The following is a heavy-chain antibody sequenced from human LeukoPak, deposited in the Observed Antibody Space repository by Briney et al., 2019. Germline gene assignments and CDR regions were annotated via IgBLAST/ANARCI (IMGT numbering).Heavy chain of an antibody. CDR3: ARANYDYVWGSYRKPTHFDY. J-gene: IGHJ4*02. Sequence: SETLSLTCAVYGGSFSGYYWSWIRQPPGKGLEWTGEINHSGSTNYNPSLKSRVTISVDTSKNQFSLKLSSVTAADTAVYYCARANYDYVWGSYRKPTHFDYWGQGTLVTVSS. CDR2: INHSGST. D-gene: IGHD3-16*02. V-gene: IGHV4-34*01. CDR1: GGSFSGYY.